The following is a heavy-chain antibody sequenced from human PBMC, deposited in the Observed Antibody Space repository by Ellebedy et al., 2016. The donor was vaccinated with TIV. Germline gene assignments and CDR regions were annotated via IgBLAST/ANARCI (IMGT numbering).Heavy chain of an antibody. CDR2: IHYNGTN. V-gene: IGHV4-59*01. CDR3: AREPGATTGIDAFDI. D-gene: IGHD1-26*01. J-gene: IGHJ3*02. CDR1: GGSISGYY. Sequence: SETLSLTCTVSGGSISGYYWSWIRQPPGSGLEWIGFIHYNGTNTYNPSLNSRVTISVDTSKNQFSLKLSSVTAADTAVYYCAREPGATTGIDAFDIWGQGTMVTVSS.